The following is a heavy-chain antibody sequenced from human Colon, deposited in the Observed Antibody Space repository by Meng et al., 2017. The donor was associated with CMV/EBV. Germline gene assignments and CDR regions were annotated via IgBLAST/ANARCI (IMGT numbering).Heavy chain of an antibody. CDR1: GFTFNRNS. CDR3: ARDGPVAGLGDALDI. CDR2: INGVGDIT. V-gene: IGHV3-23*01. Sequence: GESLKISCAASGFTFNRNSMSWVRQAPGKGLEWVSGINGVGDITYYADSVKGRFTVSRDNSKNTLYLRMIDLRAEDTAMYYCARDGPVAGLGDALDIWGQGTMVTVSS. D-gene: IGHD6-19*01. J-gene: IGHJ3*02.